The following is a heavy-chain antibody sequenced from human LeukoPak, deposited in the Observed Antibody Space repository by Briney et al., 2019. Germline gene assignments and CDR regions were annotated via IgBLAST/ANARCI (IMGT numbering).Heavy chain of an antibody. V-gene: IGHV1-2*04. Sequence: GASVKVSCKASGYTFTGYYMHWVRQAPGQGLEWMGWINPNSGGTNYAQKFQGWVTMTRDTSISTAYMELSSLRSEDTAVYYCARSGSYYSHLDYYYGMDVWGQGTTVTVS. CDR3: ARSGSYYSHLDYYYGMDV. CDR1: GYTFTGYY. J-gene: IGHJ6*02. D-gene: IGHD1-26*01. CDR2: INPNSGGT.